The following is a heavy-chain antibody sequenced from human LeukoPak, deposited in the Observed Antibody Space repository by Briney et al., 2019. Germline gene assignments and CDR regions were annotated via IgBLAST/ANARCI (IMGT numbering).Heavy chain of an antibody. CDR1: GFRFGDYA. J-gene: IGHJ4*02. Sequence: TGGSLRLSCTASGFRFGDYAMSWVRQAPGKGLEWVGLIRSKAYGGTTDFAASVKDRFIISRDDSKTIVHLQMNSLKTEDTAVYYCTTDGLLGSYAFSFGFDYWGQGTLVTFSS. CDR3: TTDGLLGSYAFSFGFDY. D-gene: IGHD1-26*01. CDR2: IRSKAYGGTT. V-gene: IGHV3-49*04.